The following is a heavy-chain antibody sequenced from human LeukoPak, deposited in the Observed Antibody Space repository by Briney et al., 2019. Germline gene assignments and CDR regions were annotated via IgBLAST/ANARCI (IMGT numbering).Heavy chain of an antibody. V-gene: IGHV1-46*01. J-gene: IGHJ4*02. D-gene: IGHD3-22*01. CDR2: INPNGGST. CDR3: AREKSYDSSYYFDY. CDR1: GHTFTSHY. Sequence: ASVKVSCKASGHTFTSHYMHWVRQAPGQGLEWMGIINPNGGSTNYAQKFQGRVTVTRDMSTSTVYMELSSPRSEDTAVYYCAREKSYDSSYYFDYWGQGTLVTVSS.